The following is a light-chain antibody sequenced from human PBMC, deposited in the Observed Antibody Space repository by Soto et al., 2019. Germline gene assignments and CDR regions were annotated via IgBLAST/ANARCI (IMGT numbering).Light chain of an antibody. CDR2: RNS. CDR3: QSYDSSLSGPV. Sequence: QSVLTQPPSVSGSPGQRVTISCTGSSSNIGAGYDVHWYQQLPGTAPKLLIYRNSNRPSGVPDRFSGSKSGTSGSLAITGLQAEDEADYYCQSYDSSLSGPVFGGGTKLTVL. CDR1: SSNIGAGYD. V-gene: IGLV1-40*01. J-gene: IGLJ2*01.